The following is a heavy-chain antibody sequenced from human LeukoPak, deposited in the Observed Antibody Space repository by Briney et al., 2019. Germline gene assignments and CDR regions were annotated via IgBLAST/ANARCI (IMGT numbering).Heavy chain of an antibody. Sequence: GGSLRLSCAASGFMFSSYVMSWVRQAPGKGLEWVSTVSGSGETSYVADSVKGRFTISRDNAKNSLYLQMNSLRAEDTAVYYCARYCSGGSCWDYWGQGTLVTVSS. CDR1: GFMFSSYV. J-gene: IGHJ4*02. CDR2: VSGSGETS. V-gene: IGHV3-48*04. D-gene: IGHD2-15*01. CDR3: ARYCSGGSCWDY.